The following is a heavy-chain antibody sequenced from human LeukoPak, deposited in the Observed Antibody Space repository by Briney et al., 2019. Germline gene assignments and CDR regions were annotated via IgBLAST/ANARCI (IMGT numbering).Heavy chain of an antibody. CDR2: IKQDGSEK. V-gene: IGHV3-7*01. D-gene: IGHD3-10*01. J-gene: IGHJ4*02. CDR3: ARDLKVDYYGSGSYYESFDY. Sequence: PGGSLRLSCAASGFTFSSYWMSWVRQAPGTGLEWVANIKQDGSEKYYVDSVKGRFTISRDNAKNSLYLQMNSLRAEDTAVYYCARDLKVDYYGSGSYYESFDYWGQGTLVTVSS. CDR1: GFTFSSYW.